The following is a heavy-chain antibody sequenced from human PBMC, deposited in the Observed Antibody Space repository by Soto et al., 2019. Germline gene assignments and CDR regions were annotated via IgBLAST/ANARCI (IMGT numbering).Heavy chain of an antibody. CDR3: TTDYGWAFNI. CDR1: GFIFTNAW. J-gene: IGHJ3*02. D-gene: IGHD4-17*01. Sequence: PGGSLRLSCAGSGFIFTNAWMSWVRQTPGKGLEWLGRIRSQTDGGTTDYPAAVKGRFTVSRDDSKKTLFLQLNSLKTEDTAVYYCTTDYGWAFNIWGQGTMVTVSS. CDR2: IRSQTDGGTT. V-gene: IGHV3-15*01.